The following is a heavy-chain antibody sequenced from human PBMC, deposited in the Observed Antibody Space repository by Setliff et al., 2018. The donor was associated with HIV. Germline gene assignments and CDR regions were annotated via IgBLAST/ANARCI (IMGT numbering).Heavy chain of an antibody. V-gene: IGHV1-69*13. Sequence: SVKVSCKASGGTFSSYSITWVRQAPGQGLEWMGGIIPIFNTANYAQKFQGRVTITADESTSTAYMELSSLGSEDTAVYYCARGSGGYCSGGSCYFGFGLALWGQGATVTVSS. D-gene: IGHD2-15*01. CDR1: GGTFSSYS. CDR2: IIPIFNTA. CDR3: ARGSGGYCSGGSCYFGFGLAL. J-gene: IGHJ6*02.